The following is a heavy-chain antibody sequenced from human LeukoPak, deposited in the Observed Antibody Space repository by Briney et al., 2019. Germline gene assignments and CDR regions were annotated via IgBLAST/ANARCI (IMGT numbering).Heavy chain of an antibody. CDR2: IIPIFGTA. V-gene: IGHV1-69*06. CDR1: GGTFSSYA. J-gene: IGHJ5*02. D-gene: IGHD5-24*01. CDR3: ARDNSVRDEAWWFNP. Sequence: SVKVSCKASGGTFSSYAISWVRQAPGQGLEWMGGIIPIFGTANYAQKFQGRVTVTADKSTSTAYMELSSLRSEDTAVYYCARDNSVRDEAWWFNPWGQGTLVTVSS.